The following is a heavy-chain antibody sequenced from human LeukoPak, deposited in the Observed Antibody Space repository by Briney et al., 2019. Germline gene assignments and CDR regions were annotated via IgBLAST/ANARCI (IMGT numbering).Heavy chain of an antibody. CDR2: IWFDGSHQ. Sequence: GGSLRLSCVASGFTFSNAWMNWVRQAPGKGLEWVTVIWFDGSHQHYADSVRGRFTVSRDNSRNTLYLQMNSLRAEDTAVYYCAREKFDSGSHTTPDYWGQGTLVTVSS. D-gene: IGHD1-26*01. CDR3: AREKFDSGSHTTPDY. J-gene: IGHJ4*02. V-gene: IGHV3-33*08. CDR1: GFTFSNAW.